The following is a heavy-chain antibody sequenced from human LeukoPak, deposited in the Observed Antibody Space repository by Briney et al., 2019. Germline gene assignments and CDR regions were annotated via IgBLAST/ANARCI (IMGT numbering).Heavy chain of an antibody. CDR3: AREARYCTNGVCEYYGMDV. D-gene: IGHD2-8*01. CDR2: IYYSGST. J-gene: IGHJ6*02. CDR1: GGSISSGGYY. Sequence: PSQTLSLTCTVSGGSISSGGYYWSWIRQHPGKGLEWIGYIYYSGSTYYNPSLKSRVTISVDTSKNQFSLKLSSVTAADTAVYYCAREARYCTNGVCEYYGMDVWGQGTTVTVSS. V-gene: IGHV4-31*03.